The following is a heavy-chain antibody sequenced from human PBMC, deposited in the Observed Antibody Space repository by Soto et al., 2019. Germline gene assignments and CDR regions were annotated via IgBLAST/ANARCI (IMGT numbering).Heavy chain of an antibody. V-gene: IGHV1-3*01. CDR2: INAGNGNT. D-gene: IGHD3-10*01. CDR1: GYTFTSYA. J-gene: IGHJ6*02. Sequence: ASVKVSCKASGYTFTSYAMHWVRQAPGQRLEWMGWINAGNGNTKYSQKFQGRDTITRDTSASTTYMELSSLRSEDTAVYYCARVRTHYYYYGMDVWGQGTTVTVSS. CDR3: ARVRTHYYYYGMDV.